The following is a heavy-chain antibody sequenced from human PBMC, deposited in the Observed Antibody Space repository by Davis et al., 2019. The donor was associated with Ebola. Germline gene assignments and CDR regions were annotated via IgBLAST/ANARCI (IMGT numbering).Heavy chain of an antibody. CDR2: IYSSGST. Sequence: PSETLSLTCTVSGGSISSYYWSWIRQPAGKGLEWIGYIYSSGSTNYNPSLKSRVTISVDTSKNQFSLKLSSVTAADTAVYYCARDRHDYGDYYFDYWGQGTLVTVSS. CDR1: GGSISSYY. J-gene: IGHJ4*02. V-gene: IGHV4-4*08. CDR3: ARDRHDYGDYYFDY. D-gene: IGHD4-17*01.